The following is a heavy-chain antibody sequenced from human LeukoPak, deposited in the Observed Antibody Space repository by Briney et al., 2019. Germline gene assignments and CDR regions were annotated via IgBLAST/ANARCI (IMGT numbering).Heavy chain of an antibody. CDR3: AREGYSGYDL. D-gene: IGHD5-12*01. V-gene: IGHV1-69*01. J-gene: IGHJ4*02. Sequence: GSSVKVSCKASGGTFSSYAISWVRQAPGQGLEWMGGIIPIFGTANYAQKFQGRVTITADESTSTAYLELSSLRSEDTAVYYCAREGYSGYDLWGQGTLVTVSS. CDR2: IIPIFGTA. CDR1: GGTFSSYA.